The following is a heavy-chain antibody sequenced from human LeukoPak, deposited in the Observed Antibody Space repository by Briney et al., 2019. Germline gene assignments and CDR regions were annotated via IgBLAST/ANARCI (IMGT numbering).Heavy chain of an antibody. V-gene: IGHV4-59*08. Sequence: PSETLSLTCTVSGGSISSYYWSWIRQPPGPGLEWIGNIYYRGGTNYNPSLKSRLTISVDTSKNQFSLKLSSVTAADTAVYYCATSKLQLFPFDYWGQGTLVTVSS. D-gene: IGHD3-10*01. CDR3: ATSKLQLFPFDY. CDR1: GGSISSYY. J-gene: IGHJ4*02. CDR2: IYYRGGT.